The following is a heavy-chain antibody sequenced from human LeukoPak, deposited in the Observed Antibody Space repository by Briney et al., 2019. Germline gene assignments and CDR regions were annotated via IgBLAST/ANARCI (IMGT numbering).Heavy chain of an antibody. D-gene: IGHD3-10*01. CDR2: IYSGGST. V-gene: IGHV3-53*01. CDR1: GFTVSSNY. J-gene: IGHJ3*02. Sequence: GGSLRLSCAASGFTVSSNYMSWVRQAPGKGLEWVSVIYSGGSTYYADSVKGRFTISRDNSENTMYLQMNSLRAEDTAVYYCARILLWFGELSWAFDIWGQGTMVTVSS. CDR3: ARILLWFGELSWAFDI.